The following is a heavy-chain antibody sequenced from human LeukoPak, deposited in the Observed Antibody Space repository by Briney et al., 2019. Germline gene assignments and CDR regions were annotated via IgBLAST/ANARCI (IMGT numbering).Heavy chain of an antibody. CDR2: IYRGNSDY. Sequence: GESLKISCKGSGYSFTSYWIGWVRQMPGKGLEWMGIIYRGNSDYRYSPSFQGQVTISADKSISTAYLQWSSLKASDTAMYYCARDSSSWNGEIDYWGQGTLVTVSS. CDR1: GYSFTSYW. CDR3: ARDSSSWNGEIDY. D-gene: IGHD6-13*01. V-gene: IGHV5-51*01. J-gene: IGHJ4*02.